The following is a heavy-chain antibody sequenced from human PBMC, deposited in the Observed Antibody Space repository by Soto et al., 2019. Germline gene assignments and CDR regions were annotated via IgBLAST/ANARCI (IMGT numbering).Heavy chain of an antibody. Sequence: GGSLRLSCAASGFTFSSYGMHWVRQAPGKGLEWVAVISYDGSNKYYADSVKGRFTISRDNSKNTLYLQMNSLRAEDTAVYYCAREYCSSTSCYGGLIDYWGQGTLVTVSS. J-gene: IGHJ4*02. CDR2: ISYDGSNK. CDR1: GFTFSSYG. D-gene: IGHD2-2*01. CDR3: AREYCSSTSCYGGLIDY. V-gene: IGHV3-30*03.